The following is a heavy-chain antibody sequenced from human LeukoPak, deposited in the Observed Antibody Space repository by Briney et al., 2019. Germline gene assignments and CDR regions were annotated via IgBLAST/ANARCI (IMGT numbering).Heavy chain of an antibody. CDR2: ISSSTSYT. CDR3: ASGQDYTWGQ. D-gene: IGHD3-16*01. V-gene: IGHV3-11*03. J-gene: IGHJ4*02. Sequence: GGSLRLSCAASGFTFSDYYMSWIRQAPGKGLEWVSYISSSTSYTNYADSVKGRFTISRDNAKNSLYLHMNSLRAEDTAVYYCASGQDYTWGQWGQGTLVTVSS. CDR1: GFTFSDYY.